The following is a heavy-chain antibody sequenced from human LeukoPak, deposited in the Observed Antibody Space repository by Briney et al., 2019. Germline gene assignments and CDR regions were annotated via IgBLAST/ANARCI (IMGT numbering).Heavy chain of an antibody. D-gene: IGHD3-22*01. CDR2: ISSSGGTI. CDR3: ARELTSDSSGYDAFHI. Sequence: GGSLRLSCTASGFSFSNYEMDWVRQAPGKGLEWVSYISSSGGTIFYADSVKGRFTISRDNAKNSMYLQMSSLRAEDTAVYYCARELTSDSSGYDAFHIWGQGTPATVSS. J-gene: IGHJ3*02. V-gene: IGHV3-48*03. CDR1: GFSFSNYE.